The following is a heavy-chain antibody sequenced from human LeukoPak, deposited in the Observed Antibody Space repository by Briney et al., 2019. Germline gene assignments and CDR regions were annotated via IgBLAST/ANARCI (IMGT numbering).Heavy chain of an antibody. J-gene: IGHJ5*02. D-gene: IGHD2-15*01. Sequence: PSETLSLTCTVSGGSLSSGSYYWSWIRQPAGKGLEWIGRIYTSGSTNYNPFLKSRVTISVDTSKNQFSLKLSSVTAADTAVYYCARDRIRDVNWFDPWGQGTLVTVSS. CDR1: GGSLSSGSYY. V-gene: IGHV4-61*02. CDR2: IYTSGST. CDR3: ARDRIRDVNWFDP.